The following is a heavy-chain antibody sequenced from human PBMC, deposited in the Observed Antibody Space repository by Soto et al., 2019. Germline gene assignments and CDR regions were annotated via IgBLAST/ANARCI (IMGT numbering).Heavy chain of an antibody. CDR2: IKSDGTST. D-gene: IGHD5-12*01. J-gene: IGHJ4*02. V-gene: IGHV3-74*01. Sequence: EVQLVESGGGLVQPGGSLRLSCAASGFTFSSYWMHWVRQAPGKGLVWVSRIKSDGTSTSYADSVKGRFTISRDNAKNTLYLQMNRLRAEDTAVYYCARDVSYSGYDIHFDYWRQGTLVTVSS. CDR1: GFTFSSYW. CDR3: ARDVSYSGYDIHFDY.